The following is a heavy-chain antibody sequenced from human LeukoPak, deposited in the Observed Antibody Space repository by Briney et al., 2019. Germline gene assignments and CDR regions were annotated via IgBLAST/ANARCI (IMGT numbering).Heavy chain of an antibody. D-gene: IGHD3-9*01. CDR1: GFTFSSYA. J-gene: IGHJ4*02. CDR2: ISGSGGST. Sequence: GGSLRLSCAASGFTFSSYAMSWVRQAPGKGLEWVSAISGSGGSTYYADSVKGRFTISRDNSKNTLYLQMNSLRAEDTAVYYCAKSQYYDILTGYQDFDYWGQGTLVTVSS. V-gene: IGHV3-23*01. CDR3: AKSQYYDILTGYQDFDY.